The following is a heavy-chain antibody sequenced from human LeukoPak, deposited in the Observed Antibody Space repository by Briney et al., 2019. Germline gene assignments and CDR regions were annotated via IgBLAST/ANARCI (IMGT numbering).Heavy chain of an antibody. J-gene: IGHJ5*02. V-gene: IGHV1-18*01. D-gene: IGHD3-3*01. CDR2: ISAYNGNT. Sequence: ASVKVSCKASGYTFTSYGISWVRQAPGQGLEWMGWISAYNGNTNYAQKLQGRVTMTTDTSTSTAYMELRSLRSDDTAVYYCARAYDFWSGYEGSNWFDPWGQGTLVTVSS. CDR3: ARAYDFWSGYEGSNWFDP. CDR1: GYTFTSYG.